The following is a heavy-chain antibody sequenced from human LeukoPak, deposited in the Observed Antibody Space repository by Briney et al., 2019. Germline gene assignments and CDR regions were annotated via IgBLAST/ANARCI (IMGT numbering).Heavy chain of an antibody. CDR1: GFTFSSYS. Sequence: GGSLRLSCAASGFTFSSYSMNWVPQAPGRGLEWVSYISTSSSTIYYADSVKGRFTISRDNAKNSLYLQMSSLRDDDTAVYFCARSRGVSDYWGQGTLVTVSS. D-gene: IGHD3-10*01. V-gene: IGHV3-48*02. CDR3: ARSRGVSDY. CDR2: ISTSSSTI. J-gene: IGHJ4*02.